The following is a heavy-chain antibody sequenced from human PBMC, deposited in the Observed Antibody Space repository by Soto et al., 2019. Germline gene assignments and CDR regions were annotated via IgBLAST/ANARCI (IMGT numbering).Heavy chain of an antibody. CDR1: GGSISSYY. CDR3: ARDEYDYSYGYYYYGMDV. J-gene: IGHJ6*02. D-gene: IGHD5-18*01. V-gene: IGHV4-4*07. CDR2: IYTSGST. Sequence: SETLSLTCTVSGGSISSYYWSWIRQPAGKGLEWIGRIYTSGSTNYNPSLKSRVTMSVDTSKNQFSLKLSSVTAADTAVYYCARDEYDYSYGYYYYGMDVWGQGTTVTVSS.